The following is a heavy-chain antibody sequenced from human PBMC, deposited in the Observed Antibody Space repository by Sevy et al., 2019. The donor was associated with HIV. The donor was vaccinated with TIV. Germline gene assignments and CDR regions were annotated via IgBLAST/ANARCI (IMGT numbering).Heavy chain of an antibody. J-gene: IGHJ4*02. Sequence: GGSLRLSCAASAFTFSSYGMHWVRQAPGKGLEWVAFIWYDGSDKEYADSVKGRFTISRDNSKNTIYLQMNSLRAEDTAVYYCASDILTGSDYWGQGTLVTVSS. V-gene: IGHV3-30*02. CDR2: IWYDGSDK. D-gene: IGHD3-9*01. CDR3: ASDILTGSDY. CDR1: AFTFSSYG.